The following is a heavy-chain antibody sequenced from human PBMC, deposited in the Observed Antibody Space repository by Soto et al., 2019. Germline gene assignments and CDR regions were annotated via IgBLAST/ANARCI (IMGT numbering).Heavy chain of an antibody. CDR2: ISAYNGNT. J-gene: IGHJ6*01. D-gene: IGHD2-21*02. CDR1: GYTFTSYG. V-gene: IGHV1-18*04. CDR3: ARHCGGDCYRIYHHYGMDV. Sequence: ASVKVSCKASGYTFTSYGISWVRQAPGQGLEWMGWISAYNGNTNYAQKLQGRVTMTTDTSTSTAYMELRSLRSDDTAVYYCARHCGGDCYRIYHHYGMDVWGQGTTVTVSS.